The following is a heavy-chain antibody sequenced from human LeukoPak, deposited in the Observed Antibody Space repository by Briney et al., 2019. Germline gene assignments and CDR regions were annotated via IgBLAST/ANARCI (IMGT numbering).Heavy chain of an antibody. CDR3: ARARHCTNGVCYMYSFDY. CDR1: GYTFTSYD. CDR2: MNPNSGNT. V-gene: IGHV1-8*01. Sequence: ASVKVSCKASGYTFTSYDINWVRQATGQGLEWMGWMNPNSGNTGYAQKFQGRVTMTRNTSISTAYMELSSLRSEGTAVYYCARARHCTNGVCYMYSFDYWGQGTLVTVSS. D-gene: IGHD2-8*01. J-gene: IGHJ4*02.